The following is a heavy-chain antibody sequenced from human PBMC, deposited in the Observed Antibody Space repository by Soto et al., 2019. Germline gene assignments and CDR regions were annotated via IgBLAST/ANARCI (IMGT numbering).Heavy chain of an antibody. V-gene: IGHV3-30*18. CDR3: AKVGRIAARPYYFDY. Sequence: GGSLRLSCAASGFTFSDLWMSWVRQAPGKGLEWVAVITYDGSKKYYVDSVKGRFTISRDNSKNTLYLQMNSLRAEDTAVYYCAKVGRIAARPYYFDYWGQGTLVTVSS. D-gene: IGHD6-6*01. CDR2: ITYDGSKK. J-gene: IGHJ4*02. CDR1: GFTFSDLW.